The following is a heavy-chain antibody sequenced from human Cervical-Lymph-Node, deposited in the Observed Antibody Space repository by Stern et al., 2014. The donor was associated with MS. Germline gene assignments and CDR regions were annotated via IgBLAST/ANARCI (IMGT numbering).Heavy chain of an antibody. Sequence: VQLVESGAEVKNPGASVKVSCKASGYTFTDYYMQWMRQAHGQGLEWMGWINPNNGGTKSAQKFQGWVTMTRDTSTSTAYMELSRLRSDDTAIYYCARASTTANNYYDGVDVWGQGTTVTVTS. J-gene: IGHJ6*02. CDR3: ARASTTANNYYDGVDV. CDR1: GYTFTDYY. V-gene: IGHV1-2*04. D-gene: IGHD1-1*01. CDR2: INPNNGGT.